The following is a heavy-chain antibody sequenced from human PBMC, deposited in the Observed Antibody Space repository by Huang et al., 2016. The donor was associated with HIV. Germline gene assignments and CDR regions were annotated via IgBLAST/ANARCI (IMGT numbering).Heavy chain of an antibody. J-gene: IGHJ1*01. CDR3: TRGLRFCRRGDCFPTHFRR. CDR2: INHSRSA. Sequence: QWGAGLVKPSETLYHTCAVYGGSFSGYQWPWIRQYPGQGLEWIGEINHSRSARYNPSLKDRVTIPGDMYKNPSPRTMTSLTGTDTAVYFCTRGLRFCRRGDCFPTHFRRWCQG. D-gene: IGHD3-3*01. V-gene: IGHV4-34*02. CDR1: GGSFSGYQ.